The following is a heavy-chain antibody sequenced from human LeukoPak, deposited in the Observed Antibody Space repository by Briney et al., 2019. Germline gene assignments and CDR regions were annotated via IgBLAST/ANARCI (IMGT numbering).Heavy chain of an antibody. CDR2: IYHSGST. Sequence: PSETLSLTCAVSGGSISSSSYYWDWIRQPPGKGLEWIASIYHSGSTYYNPSLKSRVTISVDTSKNQFSLKLSSVTAADTAVYYCARDYYDSSGYYYPFDYWGQGTLVTVSS. CDR1: GGSISSSSYY. CDR3: ARDYYDSSGYYYPFDY. J-gene: IGHJ4*02. D-gene: IGHD3-22*01. V-gene: IGHV4-39*07.